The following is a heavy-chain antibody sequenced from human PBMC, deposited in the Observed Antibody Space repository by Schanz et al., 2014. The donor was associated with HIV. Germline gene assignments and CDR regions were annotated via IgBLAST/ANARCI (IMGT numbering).Heavy chain of an antibody. CDR1: GGTFRGYA. J-gene: IGHJ4*02. CDR2: IIPAVDIT. D-gene: IGHD3-9*01. CDR3: ARGVDILTAFDY. V-gene: IGHV1-69*17. Sequence: QVQLMQSAAEVKRPGSSVKVSCKASGGTFRGYAISWVRLAPGQGLEWMGGIIPAVDITRYAQKFQGRLTITADKSTATAFMDLSSLRLDDTAVYYCARGVDILTAFDYWDQGTLVVVSS.